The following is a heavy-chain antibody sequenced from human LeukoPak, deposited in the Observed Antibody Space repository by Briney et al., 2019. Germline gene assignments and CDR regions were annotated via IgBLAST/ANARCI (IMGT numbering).Heavy chain of an antibody. Sequence: GGSLRLSCAASGFTVGSNYMGWVRQAPGKGLEWVSVIYPGGTTYYPDSVKGRFTISRDNTKNTLFLQMDSLRAEDTAVYYCARLAVAYFDSWGQGTLVSVSS. CDR1: GFTVGSNY. V-gene: IGHV3-66*04. J-gene: IGHJ4*02. CDR3: ARLAVAYFDS. D-gene: IGHD6-19*01. CDR2: IYPGGTT.